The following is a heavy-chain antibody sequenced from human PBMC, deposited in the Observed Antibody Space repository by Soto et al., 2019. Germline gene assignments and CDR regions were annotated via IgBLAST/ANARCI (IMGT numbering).Heavy chain of an antibody. J-gene: IGHJ4*02. CDR2: ISWNSGSI. Sequence: PGGSLRLSCAASGFTFDDYAMHWVRQAPGKGLEWVSGISWNSGSIGYADSVKGRFTISRDNAKNSLYLQMNSLRAEDTALYYCAKDMGYSGYIDYWGQGTLVTVSS. CDR1: GFTFDDYA. D-gene: IGHD5-12*01. CDR3: AKDMGYSGYIDY. V-gene: IGHV3-9*01.